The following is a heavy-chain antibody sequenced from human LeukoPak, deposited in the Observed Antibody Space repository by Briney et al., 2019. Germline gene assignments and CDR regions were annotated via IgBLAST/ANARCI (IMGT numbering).Heavy chain of an antibody. CDR1: GFTFSNYA. CDR3: AKDGGIAVAGTFDY. CDR2: ISYDGSNK. Sequence: GGSLRLSCAAAGFTFSNYAAQGVRQAPGKGLEWVAVISYDGSNKYYADSVKGRFTISRDNSKNMLFLQMSGLRAEDTAVYYCAKDGGIAVAGTFDYWGQGTLVTVSS. D-gene: IGHD6-19*01. J-gene: IGHJ4*02. V-gene: IGHV3-30-3*01.